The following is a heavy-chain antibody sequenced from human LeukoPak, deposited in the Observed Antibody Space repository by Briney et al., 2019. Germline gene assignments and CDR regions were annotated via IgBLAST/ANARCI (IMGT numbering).Heavy chain of an antibody. J-gene: IGHJ6*02. CDR3: AKALEGYCSSTSCPGGDGMDV. D-gene: IGHD2-2*01. V-gene: IGHV3-30*18. CDR1: GFTLSSYG. Sequence: SGGSLRLSCAASGFTLSSYGMHWVRQAPGKGLEWVAVISYDGSNKYYADSVKGRFTISRDNSKNTLYLQMNSLRAEDTAVYYCAKALEGYCSSTSCPGGDGMDVWGQGTTVTVSS. CDR2: ISYDGSNK.